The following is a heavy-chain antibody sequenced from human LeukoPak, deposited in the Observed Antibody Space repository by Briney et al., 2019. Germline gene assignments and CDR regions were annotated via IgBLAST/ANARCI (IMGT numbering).Heavy chain of an antibody. CDR2: ISGSGGST. D-gene: IGHD3-22*01. V-gene: IGHV3-23*01. CDR1: GFTFSSYA. Sequence: GGSLRLSCAASGFTFSSYAMSWVRQAPGKGLEWVSAISGSGGSTYYADSVKGRFTISRDNAKNSLYLQMNSLRAEDTAVYYCARDRHYYDSSGYLNYFDYWGQGTLVTVSS. CDR3: ARDRHYYDSSGYLNYFDY. J-gene: IGHJ4*02.